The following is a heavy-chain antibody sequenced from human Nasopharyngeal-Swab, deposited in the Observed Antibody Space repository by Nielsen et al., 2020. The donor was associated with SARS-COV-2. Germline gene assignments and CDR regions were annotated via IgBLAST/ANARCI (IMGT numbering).Heavy chain of an antibody. V-gene: IGHV3-48*01. J-gene: IGHJ4*02. Sequence: GESLKISCAASGFTFSSYGMHWVRQAPGKGLEWVSYISSSSSTIYYADSVKGRFTISRDNANNSLYLQMNSLRAEDTAVYYCARGRSSHFDYWGQGTLVTVSS. CDR1: GFTFSSYG. CDR2: ISSSSSTI. D-gene: IGHD6-6*01. CDR3: ARGRSSHFDY.